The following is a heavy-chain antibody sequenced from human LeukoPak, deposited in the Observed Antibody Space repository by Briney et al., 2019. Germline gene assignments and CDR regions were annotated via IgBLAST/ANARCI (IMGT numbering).Heavy chain of an antibody. CDR2: ISYDGSNK. CDR1: GFTFSSYA. V-gene: IGHV3-30-3*01. Sequence: GGSLRLSCAASGFTFSSYAMHWVRQAPGKGLEWVAVISYDGSNKYYADSVKGRFTISRDNSKNTLYLQMNSLRAGDTAVYYCARETGGSGSYYNGGGYYYYYGMDVWGQGTTVTVSS. J-gene: IGHJ6*02. CDR3: ARETGGSGSYYNGGGYYYYYGMDV. D-gene: IGHD3-10*01.